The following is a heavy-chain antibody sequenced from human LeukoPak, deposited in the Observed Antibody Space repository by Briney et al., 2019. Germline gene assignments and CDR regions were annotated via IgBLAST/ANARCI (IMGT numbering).Heavy chain of an antibody. CDR2: ISRSSSSI. CDR1: GFSFSGYR. Sequence: GGSLRLSCAASGFSFSGYRMNWVRQAPGKGLELVSSISRSSSSIYYADSVKGRFTISRDNAKNSLYLQMNSLRAEDTAVYYCARKNYDFWSHYMDVWGKGTTVTVSS. V-gene: IGHV3-21*01. J-gene: IGHJ6*03. CDR3: ARKNYDFWSHYMDV. D-gene: IGHD3-3*01.